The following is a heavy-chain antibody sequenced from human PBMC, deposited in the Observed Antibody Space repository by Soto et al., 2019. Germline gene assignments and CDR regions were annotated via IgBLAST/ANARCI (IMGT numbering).Heavy chain of an antibody. CDR2: IYPGDSDT. V-gene: IGHV5-51*01. J-gene: IGHJ4*02. CDR1: GYSFTSYW. Sequence: GESLKISCKGSGYSFTSYWIGWVRQMPGKGLEWMGIIYPGDSDTRYSPSFQGQVTISADKSISTAYLQWSSLKASDTAMYYCARGLYDILTGYTRIFDDWGQGTRVTVAS. D-gene: IGHD3-9*01. CDR3: ARGLYDILTGYTRIFDD.